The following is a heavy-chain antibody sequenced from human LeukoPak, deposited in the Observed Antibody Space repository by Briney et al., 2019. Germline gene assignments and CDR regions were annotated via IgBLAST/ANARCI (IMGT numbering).Heavy chain of an antibody. D-gene: IGHD4-17*01. V-gene: IGHV3-30*02. J-gene: IGHJ3*02. Sequence: PGGSLRLSCAASGFTFSRYGMHWVRQAPGKGLAWVSFVRSDGSFQSYTASVKGRFTISRDNSMDTLYLQMNSLTSEDTAIYYCAKEKTAVTSRGAFEIWGQGTVVTVSS. CDR2: VRSDGSFQ. CDR1: GFTFSRYG. CDR3: AKEKTAVTSRGAFEI.